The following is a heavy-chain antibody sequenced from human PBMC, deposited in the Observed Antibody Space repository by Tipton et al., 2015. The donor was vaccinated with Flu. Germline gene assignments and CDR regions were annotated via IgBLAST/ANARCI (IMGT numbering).Heavy chain of an antibody. J-gene: IGHJ4*02. CDR1: DGSISSYY. CDR3: ARVLSYYDSSGYRPLYYFDY. D-gene: IGHD3-22*01. V-gene: IGHV4-4*07. Sequence: TLSLTCTVSDGSISSYYWNWIRQPAGKRLEWIGRINTSGSTNYNPSLKSRVTMSVDASKNQFPLKLSSVTAADTAVYYCARVLSYYDSSGYRPLYYFDYWGQGTLVTVSS. CDR2: INTSGST.